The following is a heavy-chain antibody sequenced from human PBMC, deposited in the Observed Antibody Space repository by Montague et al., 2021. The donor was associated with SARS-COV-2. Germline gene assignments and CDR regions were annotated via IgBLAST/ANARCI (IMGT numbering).Heavy chain of an antibody. CDR2: ISSSTNII. V-gene: IGHV3-48*04. D-gene: IGHD6-6*01. Sequence: SLRLSCPASGFTFSSYRVNWVRQAPGKGLEWISYISSSTNIIYYADSVKGRFTISRDNARNSLYLQMNSLRVDDTAVYYCVKDLVLRAARPDALDVWGQGTVVTVSS. CDR3: VKDLVLRAARPDALDV. J-gene: IGHJ3*01. CDR1: GFTFSSYR.